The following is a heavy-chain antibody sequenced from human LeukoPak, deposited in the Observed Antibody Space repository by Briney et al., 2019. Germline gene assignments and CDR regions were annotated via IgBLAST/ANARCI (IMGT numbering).Heavy chain of an antibody. V-gene: IGHV3-7*01. CDR2: IKQDGSEK. CDR1: GLTFRSYW. Sequence: PGGSLRLSCAASGLTFRSYWMSWVRQAPGKGLEWVANIKQDGSEKYYVDSVKGRFTISRDNAKNSLYLQMNSLRAEDTAVYYCARDFRYLDSSGWYPTLNPWGQGTLVTVSS. CDR3: ARDFRYLDSSGWYPTLNP. J-gene: IGHJ5*02. D-gene: IGHD6-19*01.